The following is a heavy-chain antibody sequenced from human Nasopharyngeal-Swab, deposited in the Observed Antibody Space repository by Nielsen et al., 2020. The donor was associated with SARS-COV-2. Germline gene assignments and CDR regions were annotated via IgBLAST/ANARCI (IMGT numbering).Heavy chain of an antibody. CDR2: IDPSDSYT. V-gene: IGHV5-10-1*01. D-gene: IGHD2-2*01. J-gene: IGHJ5*01. CDR3: ARLPYSSTSYYALDS. Sequence: PREGLQWMGRIDPSDSYTKYSPSFEGHVTFAADKSIGTVYLQWSSLRASGTAMYYCARLPYSSTSYYALDSWGQGTLVTVSS.